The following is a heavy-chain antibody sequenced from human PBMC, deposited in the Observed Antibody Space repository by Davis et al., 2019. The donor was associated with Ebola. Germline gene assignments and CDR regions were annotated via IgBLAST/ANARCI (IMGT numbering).Heavy chain of an antibody. D-gene: IGHD4-17*01. CDR1: GFAFSSYS. V-gene: IGHV3-21*01. Sequence: GESLKTPCAASGFAFSSYSMNWVRQAPRKGLEWVSSISSSSYYIYYADSMKGRFTISRDNAKNSLYLQMNSLRAEDTAVYYCARDLYDSGDRYYFDYWGQGTLVTVSS. CDR2: ISSSSYYI. J-gene: IGHJ4*02. CDR3: ARDLYDSGDRYYFDY.